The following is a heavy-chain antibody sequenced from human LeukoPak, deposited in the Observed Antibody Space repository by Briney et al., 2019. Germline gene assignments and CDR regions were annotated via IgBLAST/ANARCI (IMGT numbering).Heavy chain of an antibody. CDR3: ARGPSGSDY. Sequence: ASVKVSCQVFGYTLTEFSMHWVRQAPGKGLEWMGRFDPEDGETIYAQKFQGRVTMTEDTSTDTAYMELRSLRSDDTAVYYCARGPSGSDYWGQGTLVTVSS. D-gene: IGHD3-10*01. CDR2: FDPEDGET. CDR1: GYTLTEFS. V-gene: IGHV1-24*01. J-gene: IGHJ4*02.